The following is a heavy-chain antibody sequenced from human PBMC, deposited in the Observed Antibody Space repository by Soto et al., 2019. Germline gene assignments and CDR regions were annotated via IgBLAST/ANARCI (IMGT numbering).Heavy chain of an antibody. V-gene: IGHV3-49*04. CDR3: SRGSFGYYGP. J-gene: IGHJ5*02. D-gene: IGHD2-2*03. CDR2: IRNTPYGGTT. CDR1: GFRFSEHA. Sequence: PGGSLRLSCNCSGFRFSEHAMTWVRQAPGRGLEWVGFIRNTPYGGTTDYAASVRGRFTISRDDSASIAYLQMNSLKTEDSGLYYCSRGSFGYYGPWGPGTLVTVSS.